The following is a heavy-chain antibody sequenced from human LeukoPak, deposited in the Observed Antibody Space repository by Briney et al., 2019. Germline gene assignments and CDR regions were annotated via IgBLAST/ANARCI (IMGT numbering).Heavy chain of an antibody. Sequence: ASVKVSCKASGYTFTSYYMHWVRQAPGQGLEWMGWISAYNGNTNYAQKLQGRVTMTTDTSTSTAYMELRSLRSDDTAVYYCARTNYYDSSGSDKDYWGQGTLVTVSS. CDR1: GYTFTSYY. J-gene: IGHJ4*02. CDR2: ISAYNGNT. D-gene: IGHD3-22*01. V-gene: IGHV1-18*04. CDR3: ARTNYYDSSGSDKDY.